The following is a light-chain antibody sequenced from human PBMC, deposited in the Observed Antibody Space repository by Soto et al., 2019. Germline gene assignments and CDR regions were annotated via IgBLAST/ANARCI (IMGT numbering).Light chain of an antibody. Sequence: EIVLTQSPATLSLSQGKRATLSCRASKSVSSYLAWYQQKPGQAPRLLIYDASNSATGIPARFSGSGSGTDFTLIISSLEPEYFFDYTGQQHINCHYTLGHGTLLEIK. CDR1: KSVSSY. V-gene: IGKV3-11*01. CDR2: DAS. CDR3: QQHINCHYT. J-gene: IGKJ5*01.